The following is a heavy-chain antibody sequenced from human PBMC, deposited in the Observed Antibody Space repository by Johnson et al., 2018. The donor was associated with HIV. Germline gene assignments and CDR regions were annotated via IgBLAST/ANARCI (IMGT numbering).Heavy chain of an antibody. V-gene: IGHV3-30*04. CDR2: ISYDGSDK. CDR3: TRDRIQIWSYVGTFDI. J-gene: IGHJ3*02. Sequence: QVHLVESGGGLVQPGRSLRLSCSTSGFVFGDCAMSWFRQAPGKGLEWVAVISYDGSDKYYADSVKGRFTISRDNSKNTLYLQMNSLRAEDTAVYYCTRDRIQIWSYVGTFDIWGQGTMVTVSS. CDR1: GFVFGDCA. D-gene: IGHD5-18*01.